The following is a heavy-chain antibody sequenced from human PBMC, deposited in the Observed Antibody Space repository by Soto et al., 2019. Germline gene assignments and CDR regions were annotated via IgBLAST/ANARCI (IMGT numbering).Heavy chain of an antibody. J-gene: IGHJ6*03. CDR1: GFTFSSYW. D-gene: IGHD3-10*01. Sequence: GGSLRLSCAASGFTFSSYWMHWVRQAPGKGLVWVSRINSDGSSTSYAGSVKGRFTISRDNAKNTLYLQMNSLRAEDTAVYYCARDRRRRYYGSGSQLREDYYYYYMDVWGKGTTVTVSS. V-gene: IGHV3-74*01. CDR3: ARDRRRRYYGSGSQLREDYYYYYMDV. CDR2: INSDGSST.